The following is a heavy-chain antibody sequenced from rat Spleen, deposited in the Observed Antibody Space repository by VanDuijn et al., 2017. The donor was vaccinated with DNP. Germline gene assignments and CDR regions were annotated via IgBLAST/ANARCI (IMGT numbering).Heavy chain of an antibody. D-gene: IGHD1-9*01. Sequence: EVKLVESGGGLVQPGRSLKLSCAASGFNFNDYWTGWVRQAPGKGLEWIGEINKDSNTINYTPSLKDKFTISRNNAQNTLYLQMSKLGSEDTAIYYCATYYGYNFDYWGQGVMVTVSS. CDR1: GFNFNDYW. CDR3: ATYYGYNFDY. J-gene: IGHJ2*01. CDR2: INKDSNTI. V-gene: IGHV4-2*01.